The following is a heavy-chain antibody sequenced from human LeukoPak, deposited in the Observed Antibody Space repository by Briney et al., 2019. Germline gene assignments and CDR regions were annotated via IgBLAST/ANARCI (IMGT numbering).Heavy chain of an antibody. D-gene: IGHD2-8*01. CDR1: GFTFSSYG. J-gene: IGHJ4*02. Sequence: GRSLRLSCAASGFTFSSYGMHWVRQAPGKGLEWVAVIWYDGSNKYYADSVKGRFTISRDNSKNTLYLQMNSLRAEDTAVYYCAKDPVLMVYATDYFDYWGQGTLVTVSS. CDR2: IWYDGSNK. V-gene: IGHV3-33*06. CDR3: AKDPVLMVYATDYFDY.